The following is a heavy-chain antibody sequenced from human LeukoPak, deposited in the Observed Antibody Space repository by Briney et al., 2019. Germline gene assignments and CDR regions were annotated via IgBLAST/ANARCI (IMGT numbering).Heavy chain of an antibody. CDR3: AREASGSSHAFDI. V-gene: IGHV1-46*01. CDR1: GYTFAIYD. CDR2: IDPGGVST. J-gene: IGHJ3*02. Sequence: ASVKVSCKASGYTFAIYDMHWVRLAPGRGLEWMGKIDPGGVSTHSAQKFQGRVSMTSDTSTNTVYMELSSLRSEDTAVFYCAREASGSSHAFDIWGQGTMVTVSS. D-gene: IGHD1-26*01.